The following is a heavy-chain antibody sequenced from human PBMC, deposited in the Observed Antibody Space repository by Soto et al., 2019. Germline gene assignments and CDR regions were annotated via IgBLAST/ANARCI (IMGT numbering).Heavy chain of an antibody. D-gene: IGHD6-19*01. V-gene: IGHV4-39*01. CDR2: IYYSGST. Sequence: QLQLQESGPGLVKPSETLSLTCTVSGGSISSSSYYWGWIRQPPGKGLEWIGSIYYSGSTYYNPSHKIRATISIDTPKNQLPLTLSPVTAADAAVYYRASMRRSIAVAAPGNWLDPWGQGTLVTASS. CDR1: GGSISSSSYY. J-gene: IGHJ5*02. CDR3: ASMRRSIAVAAPGNWLDP.